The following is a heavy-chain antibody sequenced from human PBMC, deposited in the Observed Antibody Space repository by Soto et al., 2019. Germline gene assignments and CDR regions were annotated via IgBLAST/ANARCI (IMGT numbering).Heavy chain of an antibody. CDR3: AKLPQHDYAPYTLDY. V-gene: IGHV3-23*01. CDR1: GFSFSSYA. CDR2: ISGGGRSA. D-gene: IGHD4-17*01. J-gene: IGHJ4*01. Sequence: EVQLLESGGGLVQPGGSLRLSCAASGFSFSSYAMPWVRQAPGKGLEWVSGISGGGRSAYYADSVKGRFTISRDNSKNTLHLQMNSLRAEDTAVYFCAKLPQHDYAPYTLDYWGHGTLVTVSS.